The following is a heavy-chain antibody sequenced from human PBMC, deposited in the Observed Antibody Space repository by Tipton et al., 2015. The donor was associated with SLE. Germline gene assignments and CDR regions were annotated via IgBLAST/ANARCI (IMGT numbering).Heavy chain of an antibody. CDR1: GFTFSSYA. CDR2: ISGSGVST. Sequence: GSLRLSCAASGFTFSSYAMSWVRQAPGKGLEWVSVISGSGVSTYSADSVKGRFTISRDNSKNTLYLQMSSLRVEDTAVYYCAKGALWQHLVPQEFDYWGQGTLVTVSS. CDR3: AKGALWQHLVPQEFDY. D-gene: IGHD6-13*01. J-gene: IGHJ4*02. V-gene: IGHV3-23*01.